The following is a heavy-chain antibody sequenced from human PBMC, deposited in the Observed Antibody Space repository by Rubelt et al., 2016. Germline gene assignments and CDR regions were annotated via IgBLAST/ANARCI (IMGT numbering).Heavy chain of an antibody. V-gene: IGHV3-21*01. CDR3: ARGRSNNYGMDV. D-gene: IGHD2/OR15-2a*01. J-gene: IGHJ6*02. Sequence: AASGFTFSSYSMNWVRQAPGKGLEWVSSIDSSSVYIYYASSVKGRFTISRDNAKNSLYLQMIRLGAGETGVYYCARGRSNNYGMDVWGQGTTVTVSS. CDR2: IDSSSVYI. CDR1: GFTFSSYS.